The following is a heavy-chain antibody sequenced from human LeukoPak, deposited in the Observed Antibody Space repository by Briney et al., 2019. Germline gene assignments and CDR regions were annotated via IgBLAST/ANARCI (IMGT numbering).Heavy chain of an antibody. J-gene: IGHJ5*01. CDR1: GYPFTNYD. CDR2: MNPNNGNT. D-gene: IGHD3-10*01. Sequence: ASVKVSCKASGYPFTNYDINWVRQAAGQGLEWMGWMNPNNGNTGYAQKFQGRVTTTRDTSIDTAYMELGSLKSEGTAVYYCAKQGNFVGSGSYSGNWFDFWGQGNLVTVSS. V-gene: IGHV1-8*01. CDR3: AKQGNFVGSGSYSGNWFDF.